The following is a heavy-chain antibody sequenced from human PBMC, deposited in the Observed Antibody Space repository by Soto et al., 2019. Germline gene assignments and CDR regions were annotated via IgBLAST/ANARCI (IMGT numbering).Heavy chain of an antibody. CDR3: ARVSSPRFLEWSDAMDV. CDR2: ISSSGSTI. J-gene: IGHJ6*02. CDR1: AFTFSSFE. Sequence: SLRLSCAASAFTFSSFEMNWVRQAPGKGLEWVSYISSSGSTIYYADSVKGRFTISRDNAKNSLYLQMDSLRAEETAVYYCARVSSPRFLEWSDAMDVWGQGTKVTVSS. V-gene: IGHV3-48*03. D-gene: IGHD3-3*01.